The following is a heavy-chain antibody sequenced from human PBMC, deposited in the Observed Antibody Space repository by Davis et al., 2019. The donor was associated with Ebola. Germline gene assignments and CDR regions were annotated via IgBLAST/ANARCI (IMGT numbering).Heavy chain of an antibody. CDR2: ISAYNGNT. CDR3: ARAVGQLERRDYYYYMDV. V-gene: IGHV1-18*04. D-gene: IGHD1-1*01. J-gene: IGHJ6*03. Sequence: GESLKISCKASGYTFTSYGISWVRQAPGQGLEWMGWISAYNGNTNYAQKLQGRVTMTTDTSTSTAYMELRSLRSDDTAVYYCARAVGQLERRDYYYYMDVWGKGTTVTVSS. CDR1: GYTFTSYG.